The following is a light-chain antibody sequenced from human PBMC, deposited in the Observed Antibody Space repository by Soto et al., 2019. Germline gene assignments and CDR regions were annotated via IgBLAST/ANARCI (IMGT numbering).Light chain of an antibody. CDR3: QQSHSSPLS. Sequence: IQLPQSPATLSLAPGERAPLSCRASQGVSTYLGWYQQKPGKAPELLIYTASNLESGVPSRFSGSVSGRDFALTISSLQPEDSAVYYCQQSHSSPLSFGGGTKVDIK. CDR2: TAS. CDR1: QGVSTY. V-gene: IGKV1-39*01. J-gene: IGKJ4*01.